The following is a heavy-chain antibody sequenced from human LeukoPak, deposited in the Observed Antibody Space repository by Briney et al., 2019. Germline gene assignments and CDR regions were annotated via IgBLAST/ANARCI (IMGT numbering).Heavy chain of an antibody. V-gene: IGHV3-23*01. CDR3: AKDWTSHNGVYDCLDF. J-gene: IGHJ4*02. CDR1: GFSFDVHA. CDR2: IGGPAET. D-gene: IGHD3-16*01. Sequence: GGSLRLSCAASGFSFDVHAMTWVRQAPGKGPEWVATIGGPAETFYADSVRGRFTISRDNSRYTLYLQMNRLRAEDSALYYCAKDWTSHNGVYDCLDFWDQGTQVTVSS.